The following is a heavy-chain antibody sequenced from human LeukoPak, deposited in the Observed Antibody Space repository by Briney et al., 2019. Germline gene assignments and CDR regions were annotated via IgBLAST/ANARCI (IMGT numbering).Heavy chain of an antibody. D-gene: IGHD3-3*01. V-gene: IGHV3-74*01. J-gene: IGHJ4*02. CDR3: AKDRKREIFGVVIIEPENDY. CDR1: GFTFSSYW. Sequence: GGSLRLSCAASGFTFSSYWMHWVRQAPGKGLVWVSRINTDGSSTSYADSVKGRFTISRDNAKNTLYLQMNSLRAEDTAVYYCAKDRKREIFGVVIIEPENDYWGQGTLVTVSS. CDR2: INTDGSST.